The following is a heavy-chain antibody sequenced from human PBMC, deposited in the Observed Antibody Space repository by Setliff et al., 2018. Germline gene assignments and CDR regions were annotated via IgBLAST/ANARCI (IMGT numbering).Heavy chain of an antibody. CDR1: GGSFSGYY. Sequence: SETLSLTCAVYGGSFSGYYWSWIRQPPGKGLEWIGEINHSGSTNYNPSLKSRVTIAVDTSKNQFSLKLSSVTAADTAVYYWARGRIQLWKYYFDYWGQGTLVTVSS. V-gene: IGHV4-34*01. CDR2: INHSGST. D-gene: IGHD5-18*01. CDR3: ARGRIQLWKYYFDY. J-gene: IGHJ4*02.